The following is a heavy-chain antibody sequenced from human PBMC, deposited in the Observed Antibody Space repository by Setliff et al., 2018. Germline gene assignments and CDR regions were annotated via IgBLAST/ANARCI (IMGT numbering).Heavy chain of an antibody. Sequence: GASVKVSCKASGHTFTSYFMQWVRQAPGQGLEWMGMINPSGGYTIYAQKFQGRVTMTRDTSTSTVYLELSSLRSEDTAVYYCARGLIVLPGPSGDMGYFDYWGQGTPVTVSS. D-gene: IGHD2-8*01. V-gene: IGHV1-46*01. J-gene: IGHJ4*02. CDR1: GHTFTSYF. CDR2: INPSGGYT. CDR3: ARGLIVLPGPSGDMGYFDY.